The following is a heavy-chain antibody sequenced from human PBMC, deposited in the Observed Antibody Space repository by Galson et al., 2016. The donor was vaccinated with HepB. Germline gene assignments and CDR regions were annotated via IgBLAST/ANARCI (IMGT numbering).Heavy chain of an antibody. D-gene: IGHD1-26*01. CDR2: ISNNGGAK. CDR3: VRAWSGSFPDY. CDR1: GFSFTTYY. J-gene: IGHJ4*02. V-gene: IGHV3-64D*09. Sequence: SLRLSCAASGFSFTTYYMDWVRQAPGKRLEYVSGISNNGGAKYHADSVKGRFTISRDNSKNTVDLHMSSLRPEDTAVYYCVRAWSGSFPDYWGQGTQVTVSS.